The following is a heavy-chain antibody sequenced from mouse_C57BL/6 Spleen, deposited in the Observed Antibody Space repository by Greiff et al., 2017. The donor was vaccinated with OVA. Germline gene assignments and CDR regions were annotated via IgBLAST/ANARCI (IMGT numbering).Heavy chain of an antibody. CDR1: GFTFSDYY. D-gene: IGHD1-1*01. Sequence: EVMLVESGGGLVQPGGSLKLSCAASGFTFSDYYMYWVRQTPEKRLEWVAYISNGGGSTYYPDTVKGRFTISRDNAKNTLYLQMSRLKSEDTAMYYCARPADGSSPYYFDYWGQGTTLTVSS. CDR3: ARPADGSSPYYFDY. CDR2: ISNGGGST. J-gene: IGHJ2*01. V-gene: IGHV5-12*01.